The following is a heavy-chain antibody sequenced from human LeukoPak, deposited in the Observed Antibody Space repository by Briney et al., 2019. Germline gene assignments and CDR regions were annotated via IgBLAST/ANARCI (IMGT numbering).Heavy chain of an antibody. CDR3: ARRGPYYYDSSGYSGPSDY. Sequence: PSETLSLTCTVSGGSLSSSSYYWGWIRQPPGKGLEWIWTIYYSGSTYYNPSLKSRVTISVDTSKNQFSLKLSSVTAADTAVYYCARRGPYYYDSSGYSGPSDYWGQGTLVTVSS. J-gene: IGHJ4*02. CDR2: IYYSGST. D-gene: IGHD3-22*01. CDR1: GGSLSSSSYY. V-gene: IGHV4-39*01.